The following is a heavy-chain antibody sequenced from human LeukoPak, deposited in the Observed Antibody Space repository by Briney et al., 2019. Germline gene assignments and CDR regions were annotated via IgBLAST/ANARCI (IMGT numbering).Heavy chain of an antibody. J-gene: IGHJ4*02. CDR3: TRRAMDFDL. Sequence: TGGSLRLSCTASGFSFNTYAMSWFRQAPGKGLESVGVIGSKAYGETTEYAASVKGRFTISRDDSKSIAYLQMNSLKTEDTAVYYCTRRAMDFDLWGQGTLVTVSS. D-gene: IGHD5-18*01. CDR1: GFSFNTYA. V-gene: IGHV3-49*03. CDR2: IGSKAYGETT.